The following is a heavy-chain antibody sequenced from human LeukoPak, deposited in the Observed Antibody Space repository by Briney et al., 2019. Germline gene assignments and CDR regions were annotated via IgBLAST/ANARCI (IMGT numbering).Heavy chain of an antibody. CDR3: ARVLTDYYYYMDV. Sequence: GGSLRLSCAASGFIFSSYWMSWVRQAPGKGLEWVANIKQDGSEKYYVDSVKGRFTISRDNAKNSLYLQMNSLRAEDTAVYYCARVLTDYYYYMDVWGKGTTVTVSS. D-gene: IGHD2-15*01. V-gene: IGHV3-7*01. J-gene: IGHJ6*03. CDR1: GFIFSSYW. CDR2: IKQDGSEK.